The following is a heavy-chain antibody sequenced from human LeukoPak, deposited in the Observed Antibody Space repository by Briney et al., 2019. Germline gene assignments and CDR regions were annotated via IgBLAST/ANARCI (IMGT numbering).Heavy chain of an antibody. Sequence: GGTLTLSCAASGFTFSSYGLCWGCKRQGTGLDRVANMNNYESEIYYVNSVRGRFTISRDNAMKSLFLQMNSMTAEYTAVYYCARGGGYSLFDYWGQGTLVAVSS. CDR2: MNNYESEI. D-gene: IGHD2-21*01. CDR3: ARGGGYSLFDY. J-gene: IGHJ4*02. V-gene: IGHV3-7*04. CDR1: GFTFSSYG.